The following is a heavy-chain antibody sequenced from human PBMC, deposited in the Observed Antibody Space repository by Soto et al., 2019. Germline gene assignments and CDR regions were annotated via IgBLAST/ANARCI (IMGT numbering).Heavy chain of an antibody. D-gene: IGHD3-3*01. CDR3: ARIQAYYDFWSASPGYYYGMDV. Sequence: SGPTLVNPTQTLTLTCTFSGFSLSTSGMCVSWIRQPPGKALEWLARIDWDDDKYYSTSLKTRLTISKDTSKNQVVLTMTHMDPVDTATYYCARIQAYYDFWSASPGYYYGMDVWGQGTTVTVSS. CDR2: IDWDDDK. V-gene: IGHV2-70*11. CDR1: GFSLSTSGMC. J-gene: IGHJ6*02.